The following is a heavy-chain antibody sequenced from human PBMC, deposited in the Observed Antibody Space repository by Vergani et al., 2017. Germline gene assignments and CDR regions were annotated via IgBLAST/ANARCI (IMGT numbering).Heavy chain of an antibody. CDR1: GDSISSNNC. CDR3: ATIGCRRWGYYFDY. V-gene: IGHV4-4*03. CDR2: ICHTEDT. Sequence: QVQLPESGPGLVKPPGTLSLTCAVSGDSISSNNCWTLVRQPPGKGLEWIGEICHTEDTKYSPSLKSRVTVSVDESRNLFSLRLNSVTAADTAVYYCATIGCRRWGYYFDYWGQGILVTVSS. J-gene: IGHJ4*02. D-gene: IGHD3-16*01.